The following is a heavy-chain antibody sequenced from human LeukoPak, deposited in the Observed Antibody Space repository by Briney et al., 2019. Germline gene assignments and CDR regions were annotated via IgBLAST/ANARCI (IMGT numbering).Heavy chain of an antibody. J-gene: IGHJ4*02. V-gene: IGHV3-23*01. Sequence: GGSLRLSCEASGSTFNTHAMSSVRQAPGKGLEWVASITSSGRTPYYTDSVKGRFTISRDNSKNTLYLQMNSLRGEDTAVYYCAKDRPNFYETSGSYYKIKGDFWGQGSLVTVSS. CDR1: GSTFNTHA. CDR3: AKDRPNFYETSGSYYKIKGDF. D-gene: IGHD3-10*01. CDR2: ITSSGRTP.